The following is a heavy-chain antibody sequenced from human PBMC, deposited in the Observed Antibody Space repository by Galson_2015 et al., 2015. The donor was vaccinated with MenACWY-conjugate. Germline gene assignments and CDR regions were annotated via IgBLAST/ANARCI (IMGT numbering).Heavy chain of an antibody. CDR2: IKSKTDGGTT. Sequence: SLRLSCAASGFTFSNAWMNWVRQAPGKGLEWVGRIKSKTDGGTTDYAAPVKGRFTISRDDSKNTLYLQMNSLKTEDTAVYYCTTMGKPTIVGDFDYWGQGTLVTVSS. J-gene: IGHJ4*02. CDR3: TTMGKPTIVGDFDY. V-gene: IGHV3-15*07. CDR1: GFTFSNAW. D-gene: IGHD1-26*01.